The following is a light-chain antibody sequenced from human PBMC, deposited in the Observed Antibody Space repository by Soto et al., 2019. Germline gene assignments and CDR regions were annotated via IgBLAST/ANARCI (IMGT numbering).Light chain of an antibody. Sequence: EIVLTQSPGTLSLSPGERATLSCRASERLSSVYLAWYQQRPGQPPRLLIYGASNRATGIPDRFSGSGSGTDFTLIIDRLEPEDFAMYYCQQYSDSPPTFGQGTKVDIK. J-gene: IGKJ1*01. CDR1: ERLSSVY. CDR3: QQYSDSPPT. V-gene: IGKV3-20*01. CDR2: GAS.